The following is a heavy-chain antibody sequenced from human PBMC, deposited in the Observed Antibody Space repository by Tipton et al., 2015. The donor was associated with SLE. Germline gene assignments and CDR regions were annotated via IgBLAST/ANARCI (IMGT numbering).Heavy chain of an antibody. CDR3: ARARSLITGTTGGTFDY. J-gene: IGHJ4*02. CDR1: GGSISSSNW. V-gene: IGHV4-4*02. CDR2: IYHSGST. Sequence: TLSLTCAVSGGSISSSNWWSWVRQPPGKGLEWIGEIYHSGSTNYNPSLKSRVTISVDKSKTQFSLKLSSVTAADTAVYYCARARSLITGTTGGTFDYWGQGTLVTVSS. D-gene: IGHD1-20*01.